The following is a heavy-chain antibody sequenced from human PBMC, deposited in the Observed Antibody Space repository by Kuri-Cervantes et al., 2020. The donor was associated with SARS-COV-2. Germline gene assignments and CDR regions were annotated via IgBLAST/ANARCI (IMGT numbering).Heavy chain of an antibody. CDR2: LYTGGSS. Sequence: GESLKISCVASGFTVSSNYMSWVRQAPGRGLEWVSVLYTGGSSHYADSVEGRFTISRDNSKNTLYLQMNSLRVEDTAVYYCTRDPSTGWSRYFYGMDVWGQGTAVTVSS. CDR1: GFTVSSNY. J-gene: IGHJ6*02. V-gene: IGHV3-53*01. D-gene: IGHD3-9*01. CDR3: TRDPSTGWSRYFYGMDV.